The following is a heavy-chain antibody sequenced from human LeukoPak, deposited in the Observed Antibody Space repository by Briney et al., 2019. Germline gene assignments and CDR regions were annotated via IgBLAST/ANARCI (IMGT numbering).Heavy chain of an antibody. CDR2: ITSSGSII. V-gene: IGHV3-48*04. CDR3: TRTQHSSGWTFDY. CDR1: GFTFSSYS. Sequence: GGSLRLSCAASGFTFSSYSMNWVRQAPGKGLEWVAYITSSGSIIYYADSVKGRFTISRDNAKNSLYLQMNSLRAEDTAVYYCTRTQHSSGWTFDYWGQGTLVTVSS. D-gene: IGHD6-19*01. J-gene: IGHJ4*02.